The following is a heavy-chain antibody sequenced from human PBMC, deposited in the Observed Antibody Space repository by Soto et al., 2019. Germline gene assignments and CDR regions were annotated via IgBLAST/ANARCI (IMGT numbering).Heavy chain of an antibody. CDR1: GGSISTSDYS. D-gene: IGHD3-3*01. V-gene: IGHV4-30-2*01. CDR2: NYHTVTT. CDR3: VRERTIFGVAPGGGVDV. J-gene: IGHJ6*02. Sequence: PSETLSLTCAVSGGSISTSDYSCSWIRQAPGRGLEWLGSNYHTVTTHYIPSLKNRLTMSLDKSKNQFALNLTYVTGADTALYYCVRERTIFGVAPGGGVDVWCQGTTV.